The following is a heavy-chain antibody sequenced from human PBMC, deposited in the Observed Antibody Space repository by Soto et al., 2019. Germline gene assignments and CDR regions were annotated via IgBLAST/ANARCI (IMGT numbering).Heavy chain of an antibody. CDR1: GGSFSGYY. Sequence: SETLSLTCAVYGGSFSGYYWSWIRQPPGKGLEWIGEINHSGSTNYNPSLKSRVTISVDTSKNQFSLKLSSVTAADTAVYYCARASDGYKGYWGQGTLVTVSS. D-gene: IGHD5-12*01. V-gene: IGHV4-34*01. CDR2: INHSGST. J-gene: IGHJ4*02. CDR3: ARASDGYKGY.